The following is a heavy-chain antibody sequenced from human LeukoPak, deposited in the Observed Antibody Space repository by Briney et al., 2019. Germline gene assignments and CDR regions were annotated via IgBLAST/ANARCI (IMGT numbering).Heavy chain of an antibody. CDR1: GFTFSSYE. CDR3: ARIDGYNYSFDY. CDR2: ISSSGSTI. D-gene: IGHD5-24*01. Sequence: PGGSLRLSCVASGFTFSSYEMNWVRQAPGKGLEWVSYISSSGSTIYYADSVKGRFTISRDNAKNSLYLQMNSLRAEDTAVYYCARIDGYNYSFDYWGQGTLVTVSS. V-gene: IGHV3-48*03. J-gene: IGHJ4*02.